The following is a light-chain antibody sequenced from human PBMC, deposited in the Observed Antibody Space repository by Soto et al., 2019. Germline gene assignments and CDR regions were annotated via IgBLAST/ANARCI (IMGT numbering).Light chain of an antibody. Sequence: DIQMTQSPSSVSASVGDRVTITCRASQDISDWLAWYQQKPGKAPNLLIYHASSLQSGVPPRFSGSGSGTDFTLPISSLQPEDLATYFCQQANTFPLTFGGGTKVEI. CDR1: QDISDW. CDR2: HAS. CDR3: QQANTFPLT. J-gene: IGKJ4*01. V-gene: IGKV1-12*01.